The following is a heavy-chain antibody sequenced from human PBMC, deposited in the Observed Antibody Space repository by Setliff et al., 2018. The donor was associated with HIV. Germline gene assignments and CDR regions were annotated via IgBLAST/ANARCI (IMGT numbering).Heavy chain of an antibody. D-gene: IGHD3-3*01. V-gene: IGHV1-3*03. CDR1: GYTFTNSA. CDR3: ARGATYYNFWTVPPPTDY. J-gene: IGHJ4*02. Sequence: ASVKVSCKASGYTFTNSAIHWVRQAPGQRLEWLGWINAGNGNTKYSQEFQDRGTITSDTSARTAYMELSSLRSEDRAVYDCARGATYYNFWTVPPPTDYWGQGTLVTVSS. CDR2: INAGNGNT.